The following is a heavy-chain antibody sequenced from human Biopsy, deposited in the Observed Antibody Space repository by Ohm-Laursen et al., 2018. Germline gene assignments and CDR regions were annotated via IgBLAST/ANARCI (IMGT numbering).Heavy chain of an antibody. Sequence: TLSLTCTVSGGSISSGGSYWSWIRQTPGKGLEWIGYIFNSANTYYNPSLKNLITISGDTSKNQFSLKLNSVTAADTAVYYCARGDYFDSNGYFWFDPWGQGTLVTVSS. CDR3: ARGDYFDSNGYFWFDP. J-gene: IGHJ5*02. V-gene: IGHV4-31*01. D-gene: IGHD3-22*01. CDR1: GGSISSGGSY. CDR2: IFNSANT.